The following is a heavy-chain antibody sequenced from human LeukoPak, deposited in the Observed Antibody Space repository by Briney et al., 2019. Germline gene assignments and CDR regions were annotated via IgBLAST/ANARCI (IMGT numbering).Heavy chain of an antibody. Sequence: PSETLSLTCTVSDGSISSSGYYWGWIRQPPGRGLEWIGSIYYSGSTYYSPSLKSRVTISVDTSKNQFSLRLTSVTAADTAVYYCARDQGYTTGFDRDYWGQGTLVTVSS. D-gene: IGHD1-1*01. J-gene: IGHJ4*02. V-gene: IGHV4-39*07. CDR3: ARDQGYTTGFDRDY. CDR2: IYYSGST. CDR1: DGSISSSGYY.